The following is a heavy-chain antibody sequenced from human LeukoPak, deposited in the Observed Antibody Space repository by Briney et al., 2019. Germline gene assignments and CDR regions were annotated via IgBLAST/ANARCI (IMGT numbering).Heavy chain of an antibody. J-gene: IGHJ6*03. V-gene: IGHV1-2*02. CDR2: INPNSGGT. CDR1: GYTFTGYY. CDR3: ARAPATADYYYYMDV. Sequence: GASVKVSCKASGYTFTGYYMHWVRQAPGQGLEWMGWINPNSGGTNYAQKFQGRVTMTRDTSISTAYMELSRLRSDDTAVYYCARAPATADYYYYMDVWGKGTTVTVSS.